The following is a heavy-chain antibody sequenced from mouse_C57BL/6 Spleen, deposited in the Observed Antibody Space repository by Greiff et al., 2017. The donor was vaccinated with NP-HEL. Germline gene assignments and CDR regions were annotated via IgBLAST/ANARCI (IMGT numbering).Heavy chain of an antibody. CDR3: ARCPYDYDGRFAY. V-gene: IGHV1-76*01. D-gene: IGHD2-4*01. CDR1: GYTFTDYY. Sequence: QVQLQQSGAELVRPGASVKLSCKASGYTFTDYYINWVKQRPGQGLEWIARIYPGSGNTYYNEKFKGKATLTAEKSSSTAYMQLSSLTSEDSAVYFCARCPYDYDGRFAYWGQGTLVTVSA. CDR2: IYPGSGNT. J-gene: IGHJ3*01.